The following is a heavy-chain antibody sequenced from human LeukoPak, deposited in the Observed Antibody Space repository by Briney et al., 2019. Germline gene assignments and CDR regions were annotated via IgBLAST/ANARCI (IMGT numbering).Heavy chain of an antibody. CDR1: GGSISSGDYY. Sequence: SETLSLTCTVSGGSISSGDYYWSWIRQPPGKGLEWIGYIYYSGSTYYNPSLKSRVTISVDTSKNQFSLKLSSVTAADTAVYYCARSIVVVPAAMDYYYMDVWGKGTTATVSS. V-gene: IGHV4-30-4*08. D-gene: IGHD2-2*01. CDR3: ARSIVVVPAAMDYYYMDV. CDR2: IYYSGST. J-gene: IGHJ6*03.